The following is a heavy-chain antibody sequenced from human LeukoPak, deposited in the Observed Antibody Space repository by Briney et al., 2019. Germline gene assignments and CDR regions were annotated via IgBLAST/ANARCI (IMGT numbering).Heavy chain of an antibody. CDR3: ARSTSPLDYGTTATYGMDV. J-gene: IGHJ6*02. CDR1: GFTFSSYA. CDR2: ISGSGGST. D-gene: IGHD4-17*01. V-gene: IGHV3-23*01. Sequence: GGSLRLSCAASGFTFSSYAMSWVRQAPGKGLEWVSAISGSGGSTYYADSVKGRFTISRDNSKNTLYLQMNSLRAEDTAVYYCARSTSPLDYGTTATYGMDVWGQGTTVTVSS.